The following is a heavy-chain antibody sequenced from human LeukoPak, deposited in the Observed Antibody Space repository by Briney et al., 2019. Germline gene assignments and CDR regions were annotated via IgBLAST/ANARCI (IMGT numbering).Heavy chain of an antibody. CDR3: ARESSGGSCFDY. V-gene: IGHV4-59*01. CDR1: GGSISSYY. Sequence: KTSETLSLTCTVSGGSISSYYWSWIRQPPGKGLEWIGYIYYSGSTNYNPSLKSRVTISVDTSKNQFSLKLSSVTAADTAVYYCARESSGGSCFDYWGQGTLVTVSS. D-gene: IGHD2-15*01. J-gene: IGHJ4*02. CDR2: IYYSGST.